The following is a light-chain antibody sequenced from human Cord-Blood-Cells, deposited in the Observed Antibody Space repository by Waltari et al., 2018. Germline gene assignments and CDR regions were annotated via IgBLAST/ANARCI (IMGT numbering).Light chain of an antibody. Sequence: QSALTPPASVPGSPGQSLPISCTGTRRDVGSYNLASWYQQHPGKAPKLMIYEGSKRPSGVSNRFSGSKSGNTASLTISGLQAEDEADYYCCSYAGSSTYVFGTGTKVTVL. J-gene: IGLJ1*01. CDR2: EGS. CDR1: RRDVGSYNL. CDR3: CSYAGSSTYV. V-gene: IGLV2-23*01.